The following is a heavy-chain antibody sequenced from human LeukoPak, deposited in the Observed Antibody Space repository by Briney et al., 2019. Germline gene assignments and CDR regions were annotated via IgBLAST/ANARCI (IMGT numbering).Heavy chain of an antibody. CDR2: IYTSGST. CDR3: ARGPTNGLRYFDWLVDAFDI. D-gene: IGHD3-9*01. J-gene: IGHJ3*02. CDR1: GGSFGRYY. Sequence: SETLSLTCTVSGGSFGRYYWSWIRQPAGKGLEWIGRIYTSGSTNYNPSLKSRVTISVDTSKNQFSLKLSSVTAADTAVYYCARGPTNGLRYFDWLVDAFDIWGQGTMVTVSS. V-gene: IGHV4-4*07.